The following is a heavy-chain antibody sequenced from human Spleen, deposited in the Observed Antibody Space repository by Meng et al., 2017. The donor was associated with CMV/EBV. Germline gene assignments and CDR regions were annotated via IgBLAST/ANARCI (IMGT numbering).Heavy chain of an antibody. CDR2: ISSDGSGT. V-gene: IGHV3-74*01. Sequence: GESLKISCAASGFTFSSYWMHWVRQVPGKGLVWVSRISSDGSGTGYVDSVKGRFTISRDNAKNTPYLQMNSLRAEDTAVYYCARDSSSLFDYWGQGTLVTVSS. J-gene: IGHJ4*02. D-gene: IGHD6-6*01. CDR1: GFTFSSYW. CDR3: ARDSSSLFDY.